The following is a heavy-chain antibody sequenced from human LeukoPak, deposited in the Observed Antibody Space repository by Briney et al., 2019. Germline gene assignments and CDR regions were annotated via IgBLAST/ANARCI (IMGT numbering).Heavy chain of an antibody. CDR3: AKDMHYYGSGSSGH. J-gene: IGHJ4*02. V-gene: IGHV3-23*01. D-gene: IGHD3-10*01. Sequence: GGSLRLSCAASGFTLSNYAMSWVRQAAGKGLEWVSAISGGIGTTYYADSVKGRFTISRDNSKNTLYLQMNSLRAEDTAVYYCAKDMHYYGSGSSGHWGQGTLVTVSS. CDR2: ISGGIGTT. CDR1: GFTLSNYA.